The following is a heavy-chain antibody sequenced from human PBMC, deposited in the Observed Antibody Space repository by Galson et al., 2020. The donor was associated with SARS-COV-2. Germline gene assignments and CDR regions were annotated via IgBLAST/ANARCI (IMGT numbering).Heavy chain of an antibody. CDR1: GYTFTNYY. CDR2: INPSGDSP. D-gene: IGHD6-19*01. J-gene: IGHJ6*02. V-gene: IGHV1-46*03. CDR3: ARAHSGPYGMDV. Sequence: ASVKVSCKASGYTFTNYYMHWVRQVPGQGLEWMGIINPSGDSPSYAQKFQGRVTMTRDTPTTTVYMELSSLRSEDTAVYYCARAHSGPYGMDVWGQGTTVTVSS.